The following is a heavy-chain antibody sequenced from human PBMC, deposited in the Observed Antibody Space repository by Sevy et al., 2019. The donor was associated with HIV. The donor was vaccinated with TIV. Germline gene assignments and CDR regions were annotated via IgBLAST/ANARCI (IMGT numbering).Heavy chain of an antibody. J-gene: IGHJ4*02. Sequence: GGSLRLSCAASGFTFSSYSMNWVRQAPGKGLEWVLSISSSSSYIYYADSVKGRFTISRDNAKNSLYLQMNSLRAEDTAVYYCARDLVGAKYYFDYWGQGTLVTVSS. CDR1: GFTFSSYS. CDR3: ARDLVGAKYYFDY. V-gene: IGHV3-21*01. D-gene: IGHD1-26*01. CDR2: ISSSSSYI.